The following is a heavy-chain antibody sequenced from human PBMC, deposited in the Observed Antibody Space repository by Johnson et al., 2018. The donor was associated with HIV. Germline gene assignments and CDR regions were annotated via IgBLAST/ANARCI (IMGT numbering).Heavy chain of an antibody. CDR1: GFTFSNSA. J-gene: IGHJ3*02. Sequence: VQLVESGGGLVQPGGSLRLSCAASGFTFSNSAMSWVRQAPGKGLEWVSGIGGSGGSTHYAYSVKGRFTISRDNAKNSLYLQLNSLRVEDTAVYYCARVLGDYAYHIWGQGTMVTVSS. V-gene: IGHV3-23*04. D-gene: IGHD4-17*01. CDR2: IGGSGGST. CDR3: ARVLGDYAYHI.